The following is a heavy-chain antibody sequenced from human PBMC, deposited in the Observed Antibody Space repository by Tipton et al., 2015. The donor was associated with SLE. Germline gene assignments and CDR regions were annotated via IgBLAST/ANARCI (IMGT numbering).Heavy chain of an antibody. D-gene: IGHD1-26*01. V-gene: IGHV3-49*03. CDR1: GFTFGDYA. Sequence: SLRLSCTASGFTFGDYAMSWFRQAPGKGLEWVGFIRSKAYGGTTEYAASVKGRFTISRDDSKSIAYLQMNSLKTEDTAVYYCTRARGNSGSYGVGYWGQGTLVTVSS. J-gene: IGHJ4*02. CDR3: TRARGNSGSYGVGY. CDR2: IRSKAYGGTT.